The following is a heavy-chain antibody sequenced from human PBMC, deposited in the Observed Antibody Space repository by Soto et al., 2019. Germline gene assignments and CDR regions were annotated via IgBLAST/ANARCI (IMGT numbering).Heavy chain of an antibody. CDR3: ARSYGSGNYYGVPSNWFDP. CDR2: IYHSGST. V-gene: IGHV4-31*03. J-gene: IGHJ5*02. Sequence: NPCPPRPVSGGALRRGTYHLRCLRHHPREGLEWIGYIYHSGSTYYNPSLESRVTISLDTSKNHFSLKLSSVTAADTAVYYCARSYGSGNYYGVPSNWFDPWGQGTLVTVSS. CDR1: GGALRRGTYH. D-gene: IGHD3-10*01.